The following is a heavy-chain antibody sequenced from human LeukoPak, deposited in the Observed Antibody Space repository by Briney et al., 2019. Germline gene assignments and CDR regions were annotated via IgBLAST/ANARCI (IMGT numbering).Heavy chain of an antibody. Sequence: NRWEPLSLMCTVSVHSISSTTYYCPRIPQPPAKGLEWNASISYSRDTYYNPSLKSRVTISLDTSKNQFYLNLRSVTAADTAVYFCARNPIFGSGRHCYYFDYWGQGSLVTVSS. J-gene: IGHJ4*02. CDR3: ARNPIFGSGRHCYYFDY. D-gene: IGHD3-10*01. V-gene: IGHV4-39*01. CDR1: VHSISSTTYY. CDR2: ISYSRDT.